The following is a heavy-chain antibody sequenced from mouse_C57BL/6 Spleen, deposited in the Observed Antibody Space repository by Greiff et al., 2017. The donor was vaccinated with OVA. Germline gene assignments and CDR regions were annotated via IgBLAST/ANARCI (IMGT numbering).Heavy chain of an antibody. V-gene: IGHV5-12*01. CDR2: ISNGGGST. D-gene: IGHD4-1*01. Sequence: EVKLVESGGGLVQPGGSLKLSCAASGFTFSDYYMYWVRQTPEKRLEWVAYISNGGGSTYYPDTVKGRFTISRDNAKNTLYLQMSRLKSEDTAMYYCARRGLTGALDYWGQGTTLTVSS. CDR3: ARRGLTGALDY. J-gene: IGHJ2*01. CDR1: GFTFSDYY.